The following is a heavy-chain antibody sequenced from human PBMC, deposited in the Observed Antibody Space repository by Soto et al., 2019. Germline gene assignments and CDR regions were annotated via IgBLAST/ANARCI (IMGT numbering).Heavy chain of an antibody. CDR2: INPNGGAT. J-gene: IGHJ6*03. CDR1: GDSFNDYY. D-gene: IGHD5-12*01. CDR3: ARESGGATATLDYYYFYMDV. Sequence: ASVKVSCKTSGDSFNDYYIHWVRQAPGQGLEWMGWINPNGGATRYAQKFQGRVTVTGDTSIRTVYMELSSLRSDDTALYYCARESGGATATLDYYYFYMDVWGKGITVTVSS. V-gene: IGHV1-2*02.